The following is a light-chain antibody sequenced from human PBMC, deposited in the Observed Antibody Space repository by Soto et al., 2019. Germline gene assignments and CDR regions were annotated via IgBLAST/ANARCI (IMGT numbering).Light chain of an antibody. V-gene: IGKV3-15*01. Sequence: EIVMTQSPATLSVSPGERATISCRASQSVSSNLAWYQQKPGQAPRLLIYGASTRATGIPARFSGSGSGTEFTLTISSLQSEDFAVYYCQQSNNWPPWTFGKGTKVDIK. CDR1: QSVSSN. J-gene: IGKJ1*01. CDR3: QQSNNWPPWT. CDR2: GAS.